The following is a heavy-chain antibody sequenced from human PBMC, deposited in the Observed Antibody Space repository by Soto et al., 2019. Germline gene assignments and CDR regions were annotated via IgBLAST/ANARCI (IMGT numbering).Heavy chain of an antibody. CDR1: GYTFTSYV. Sequence: VKLVQSGAEVKKPGASVKVSCKASGYTFTSYVISWGRQAPGQGLEWMGWISAYNGNTNYAQKLQGRVTMYTDTTTSTAYMGLRSVRSEDTAVYYCARALTPTANWGQGTLVTSSS. V-gene: IGHV1-18*01. CDR2: ISAYNGNT. CDR3: ARALTPTAN. D-gene: IGHD3-9*01. J-gene: IGHJ4*02.